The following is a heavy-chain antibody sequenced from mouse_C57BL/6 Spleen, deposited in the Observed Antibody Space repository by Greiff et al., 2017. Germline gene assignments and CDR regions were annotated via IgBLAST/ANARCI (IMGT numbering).Heavy chain of an antibody. V-gene: IGHV7-1*01. J-gene: IGHJ3*01. CDR1: GFTFSDFY. Sequence: EVMLVESGGGLVQSGRSLRLSCATSGFTFSDFYMEWVRQAPGKGLEWIAASRNKANDYTTEYSASVKGRFIVSRDTSQSILYLQMNALRAEDTAIYYCARDDYGAYWGQGTLVTVSA. D-gene: IGHD2-4*01. CDR3: ARDDYGAY. CDR2: SRNKANDYTT.